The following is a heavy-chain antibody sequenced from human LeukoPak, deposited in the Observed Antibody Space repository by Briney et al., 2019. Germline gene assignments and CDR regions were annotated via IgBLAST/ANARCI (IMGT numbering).Heavy chain of an antibody. CDR2: IYYSGST. CDR3: ARPDYGDYYYFDY. D-gene: IGHD4-17*01. CDR1: GYSISSGYY. Sequence: SETLSLTCTVSGYSISSGYYWGWIRQPPGKGLEWIGSIYYSGSTYYNPSLKSRVTISVDTSKNQFSLKLSSVTAADTAVYYCARPDYGDYYYFDYWGQGTLVTVSS. V-gene: IGHV4-38-2*02. J-gene: IGHJ4*02.